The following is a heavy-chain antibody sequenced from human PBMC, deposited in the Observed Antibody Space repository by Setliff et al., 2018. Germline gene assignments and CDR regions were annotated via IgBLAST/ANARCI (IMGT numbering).Heavy chain of an antibody. CDR3: TRGGAAAAGKKGVFEH. J-gene: IGHJ4*02. D-gene: IGHD6-13*01. Sequence: ASVKVSCKTSGYGFTSYYMYWLRQAPGQGPEWMGIINTGGGSASIVDQFQGRVTMTRDTSTSTVYMELNGLRSDDTAIYYCTRGGAAAAGKKGVFEHWGQGTLVTVSS. V-gene: IGHV1-46*01. CDR1: GYGFTSYY. CDR2: INTGGGSA.